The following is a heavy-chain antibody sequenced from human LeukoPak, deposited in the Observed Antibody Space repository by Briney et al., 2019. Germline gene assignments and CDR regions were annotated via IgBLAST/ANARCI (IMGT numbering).Heavy chain of an antibody. Sequence: ASVKISXKVSGYTFTDYYMHWVQQAPGKGLEWMGLVDPEDGETIYAEKFQGRVTVTADTSTDTAYMELRSLRSEDTAVYYCATVAVAGIPDYWGQGTLVTVSS. D-gene: IGHD6-19*01. CDR2: VDPEDGET. CDR1: GYTFTDYY. J-gene: IGHJ4*02. CDR3: ATVAVAGIPDY. V-gene: IGHV1-69-2*01.